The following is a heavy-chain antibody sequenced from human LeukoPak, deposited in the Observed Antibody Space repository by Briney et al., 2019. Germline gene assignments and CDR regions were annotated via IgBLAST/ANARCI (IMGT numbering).Heavy chain of an antibody. D-gene: IGHD3-10*01. CDR3: ARRHYYGSGSYIGWFDP. J-gene: IGHJ5*02. Sequence: SETLSLTCTVSGGSISSGGYYWSWIRQHPGKGLEWIGYIYYSGSTYYNPSLKSRVTISVDTSKNQFSLKLSSVTAADTAVYYCARRHYYGSGSYIGWFDPWGQGTLVTVSS. CDR2: IYYSGST. CDR1: GGSISSGGYY. V-gene: IGHV4-31*03.